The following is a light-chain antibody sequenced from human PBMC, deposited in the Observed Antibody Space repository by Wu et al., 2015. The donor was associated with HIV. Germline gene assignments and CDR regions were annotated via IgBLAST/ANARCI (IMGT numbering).Light chain of an antibody. V-gene: IGKV3-11*01. CDR2: DSS. J-gene: IGKJ1*01. CDR3: QQRTSWQWT. Sequence: EIVLTQSPDTLSLSPGDRATLSCRAGQSIGNYLAWYQQRPGQAPRLLIYDSSTRATGIPARFSGSGSGTDFTLTINSLEPEDFAVYYCQQRTSWQWTFGQGTKLE. CDR1: QSIGNY.